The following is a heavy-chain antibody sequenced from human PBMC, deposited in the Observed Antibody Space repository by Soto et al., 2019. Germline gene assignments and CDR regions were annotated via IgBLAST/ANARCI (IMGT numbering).Heavy chain of an antibody. V-gene: IGHV3-30*18. J-gene: IGHJ6*02. Sequence: QVQLVESGGGVVQPGRSLRLSCAASGFTFSSYGMHWVRQAPGKGLEWVAVISYDGSNKYYADSVKGRFTISRDNSKNTLYLQMNSLRAEDTAVYYCAKGAVAAVGTPPLYYYYYYGMDVWGQGTTVTVSS. D-gene: IGHD6-13*01. CDR3: AKGAVAAVGTPPLYYYYYYGMDV. CDR1: GFTFSSYG. CDR2: ISYDGSNK.